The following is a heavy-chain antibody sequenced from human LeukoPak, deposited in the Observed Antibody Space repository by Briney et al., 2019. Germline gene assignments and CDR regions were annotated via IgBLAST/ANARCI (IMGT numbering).Heavy chain of an antibody. CDR2: IYYSGST. CDR1: GGSISSYY. J-gene: IGHJ3*02. V-gene: IGHV4-59*01. D-gene: IGHD4-11*01. Sequence: KSSETLSLTCTVSGGSISSYYWSWIRQPPGKGLEWIGYIYYSGSTNYNPSLKSRVTISVDTSKNQFSLKLSSVTAADTAVYYCARGGMTTTAKGDAFDIWGQGTMVTVSS. CDR3: ARGGMTTTAKGDAFDI.